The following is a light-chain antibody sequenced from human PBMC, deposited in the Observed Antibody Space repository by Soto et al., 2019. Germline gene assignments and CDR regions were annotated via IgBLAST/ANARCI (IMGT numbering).Light chain of an antibody. CDR3: SSYTRSSTLV. CDR2: EVS. V-gene: IGLV2-14*01. CDR1: SSDVGGYDY. J-gene: IGLJ2*01. Sequence: QSVLTQPASVSGSPGQSITISCTGTSSDVGGYDYVSWYQQHPGKAPKLIIYEVSNRPSGISNRFSASKSGNTASLTISGLQAEDEADYYCSSYTRSSTLVFGGGTKLTVL.